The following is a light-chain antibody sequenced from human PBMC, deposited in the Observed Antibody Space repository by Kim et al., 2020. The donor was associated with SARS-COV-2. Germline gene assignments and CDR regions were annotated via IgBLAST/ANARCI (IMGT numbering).Light chain of an antibody. J-gene: IGKJ2*01. CDR3: QQYGSSPYT. CDR2: GAS. CDR1: QSVSSSY. Sequence: LSPGERATLSCRASQSVSSSYLAWYQQKPGQAPRLLIYGASSRATGIPDRFSGSGSGRDFTLTISRLEPEDFAVYYCQQYGSSPYTFGQGTKLEI. V-gene: IGKV3-20*01.